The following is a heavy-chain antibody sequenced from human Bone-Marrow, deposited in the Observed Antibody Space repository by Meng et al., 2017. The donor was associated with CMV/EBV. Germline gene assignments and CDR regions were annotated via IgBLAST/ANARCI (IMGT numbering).Heavy chain of an antibody. Sequence: ASVKVSCKASGYTFTSYGISWVRQAPGQGLEWMGWINPNSGGTNYAQKFQGRVTMTRDTSISTAYMELSRLRSDDTAVYYCARENVVVPAAPMDYWGQGTLVTVSS. CDR3: ARENVVVPAAPMDY. CDR1: GYTFTSYG. CDR2: INPNSGGT. D-gene: IGHD2-2*01. J-gene: IGHJ4*02. V-gene: IGHV1-2*02.